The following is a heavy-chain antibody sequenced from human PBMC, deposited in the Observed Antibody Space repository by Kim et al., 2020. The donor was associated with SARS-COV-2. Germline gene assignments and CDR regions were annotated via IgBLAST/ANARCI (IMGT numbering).Heavy chain of an antibody. D-gene: IGHD6-19*01. Sequence: GGSLRLSCAASGFIVSHVYMNWVRQAPGKGLEWVSVIYRDGFTYYADSVKGRFTISRDSSENTLFLQMNSLRAEDTALYYCATSLSSSAWTLNSGTFDIWGQGTMVTVSS. V-gene: IGHV3-66*01. CDR1: GFIVSHVY. CDR2: IYRDGFT. J-gene: IGHJ3*02. CDR3: ATSLSSSAWTLNSGTFDI.